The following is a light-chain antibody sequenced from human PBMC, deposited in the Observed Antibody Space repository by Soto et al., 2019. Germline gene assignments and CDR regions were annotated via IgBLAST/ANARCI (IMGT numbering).Light chain of an antibody. Sequence: QSALTQPRSASGSPGQSITISCTGTSSDVGGYNYVSWYQQHPAKAPKLIIFDVSKRPSGVPNRSSGSKSGNTASLTISGLRAEDEADYYCCSYVGRNTDVFGTGTKLTVL. J-gene: IGLJ1*01. CDR3: CSYVGRNTDV. CDR2: DVS. V-gene: IGLV2-11*01. CDR1: SSDVGGYNY.